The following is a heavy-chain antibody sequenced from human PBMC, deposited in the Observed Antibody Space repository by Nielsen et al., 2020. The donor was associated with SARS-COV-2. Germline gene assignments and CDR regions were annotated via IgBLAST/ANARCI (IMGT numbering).Heavy chain of an antibody. V-gene: IGHV3-21*01. CDR2: ISSSSSYI. CDR3: ARVPTFYSSYGDYYYYYMDV. D-gene: IGHD4-11*01. Sequence: VRQAPGKGLEWVSSISSSSSYIYYADSVEGRFTISRDNAKNSLYLQMNSLRAEDTAVYYCARVPTFYSSYGDYYYYYMDVWGKGTTVTVSS. J-gene: IGHJ6*03.